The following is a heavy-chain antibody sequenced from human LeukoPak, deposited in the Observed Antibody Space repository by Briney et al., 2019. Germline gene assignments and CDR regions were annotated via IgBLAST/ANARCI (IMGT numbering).Heavy chain of an antibody. J-gene: IGHJ4*02. V-gene: IGHV1-2*02. CDR3: ARDDARGVPGPIWSY. CDR1: GYTFTGYY. CDR2: IHPNSGGT. D-gene: IGHD3-10*01. Sequence: GASVKVSCKASGYTFTGYYMHWVRQAPGQGLEWRGWIHPNSGGTDYAQKFQGRVTMTRDTSISTAYMELSRLRSDDTAVYYCARDDARGVPGPIWSYWGQGTLVTVSS.